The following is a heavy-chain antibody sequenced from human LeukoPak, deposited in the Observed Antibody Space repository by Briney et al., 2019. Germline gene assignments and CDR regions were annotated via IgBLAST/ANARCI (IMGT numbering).Heavy chain of an antibody. CDR2: DYCGGNT. D-gene: IGHD3-10*01. CDR1: GFSVTTDSYG. J-gene: IGHJ4*02. V-gene: IGHV4-61*01. Sequence: PSETLSLTCTVSGFSVTTDSYGWGWIRQPPGKGLEWIGYDYCGGNTNYDPSLKRRVTISVDTSKNQFSLTLTSVTAADTAVYFCARDHFGSLDSWGQGILVTVSS. CDR3: ARDHFGSLDS.